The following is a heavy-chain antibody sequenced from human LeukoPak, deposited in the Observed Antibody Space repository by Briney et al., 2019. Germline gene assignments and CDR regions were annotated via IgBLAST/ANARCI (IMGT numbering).Heavy chain of an antibody. J-gene: IGHJ2*01. CDR1: GGSFGVYY. Sequence: PSETLSLASAVYGGSFGVYYGGWIRQPPGKGLEWIGEINHSGSTNYNPSLTSRVTISVDTSKNQFSLKLSSVTAADTAVYYCAGGGHIRDFDLWGRGTLVTVSS. CDR3: AGGGHIRDFDL. V-gene: IGHV4-34*01. D-gene: IGHD2-21*01. CDR2: INHSGST.